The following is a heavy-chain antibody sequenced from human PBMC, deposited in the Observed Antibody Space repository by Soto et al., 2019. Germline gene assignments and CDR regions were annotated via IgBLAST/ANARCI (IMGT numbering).Heavy chain of an antibody. CDR3: ARDRGRYYDSSGYYEPPHFDY. V-gene: IGHV3-11*04. CDR1: GFTFSDYY. J-gene: IGHJ4*02. D-gene: IGHD3-22*01. CDR2: ISSSSSTI. Sequence: QVQLVESGGGLVKPGGSLRLSCAASGFTFSDYYMSWIRQAPGKGLEWVSYISSSSSTIYYADSVKGRFTISRDNAKNSLYLQMNSLRDEDTAVYYCARDRGRYYDSSGYYEPPHFDYWGQGTLVTVSS.